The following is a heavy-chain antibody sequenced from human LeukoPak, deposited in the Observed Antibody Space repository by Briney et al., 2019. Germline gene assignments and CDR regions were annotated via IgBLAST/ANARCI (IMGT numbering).Heavy chain of an antibody. CDR3: ARDRPPGEWLTYYYYGMDV. J-gene: IGHJ6*02. D-gene: IGHD3-3*01. V-gene: IGHV1-2*02. Sequence: ASVKVSCKASGYTFTGYYMHWVRQAPGQGLEWMGWINPNSGGTNYAQKFQGRVTMTTDTSTSTAYMELRSLRSDDTAVYYCARDRPPGEWLTYYYYGMDVWGQGTTVTVSS. CDR2: INPNSGGT. CDR1: GYTFTGYY.